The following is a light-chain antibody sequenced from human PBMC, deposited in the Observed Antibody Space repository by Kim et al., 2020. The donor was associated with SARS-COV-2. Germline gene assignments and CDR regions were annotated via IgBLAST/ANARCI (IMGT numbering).Light chain of an antibody. CDR2: QDN. Sequence: SYELTQPPSVSVSPGQTARVTCSGDKLGDKYACWYQQKPGQSPLLVIYQDNKRPSGIPERFSGSNSENTATLTISGTQAMDEADYYCLAWDSSTPYVFGSGTKVTVL. V-gene: IGLV3-1*01. CDR3: LAWDSSTPYV. J-gene: IGLJ1*01. CDR1: KLGDKY.